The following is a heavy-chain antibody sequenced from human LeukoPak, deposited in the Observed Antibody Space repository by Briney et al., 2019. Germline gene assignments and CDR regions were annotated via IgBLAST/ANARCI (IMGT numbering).Heavy chain of an antibody. D-gene: IGHD3-3*01. Sequence: GGSLRLSCATSGFTFSYYSMDWVRQAPGRGLEWVSYISNSGRTIYYADSVKGRFTISRDNAQNSVYLQMNSLIAEDTAVYYCARERMRLFGDHWGQGTLVTVSS. J-gene: IGHJ4*02. CDR2: ISNSGRTI. CDR1: GFTFSYYS. V-gene: IGHV3-48*04. CDR3: ARERMRLFGDH.